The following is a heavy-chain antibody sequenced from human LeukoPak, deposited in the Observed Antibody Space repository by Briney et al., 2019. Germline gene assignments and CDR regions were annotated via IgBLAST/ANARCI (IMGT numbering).Heavy chain of an antibody. CDR1: GYTFTGYY. J-gene: IGHJ6*02. D-gene: IGHD3-3*01. CDR3: ARGSHHTYYDLWSGDYGMDV. Sequence: ASVKVSRKASGYTFTGYYMHWVRQAPEQGLEWMGWINPNSGGTNYAQKFQGRVTMTRDTSISTAYMELSRLRSDDTAVYYCARGSHHTYYDLWSGDYGMDVWGQGTTVTVSS. V-gene: IGHV1-2*02. CDR2: INPNSGGT.